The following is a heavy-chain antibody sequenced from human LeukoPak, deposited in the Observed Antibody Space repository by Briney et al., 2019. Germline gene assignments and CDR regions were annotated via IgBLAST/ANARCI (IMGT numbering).Heavy chain of an antibody. V-gene: IGHV3-11*05. J-gene: IGHJ4*02. CDR1: GFTFSDYY. CDR3: ARDLGYYYDSSGRFDY. CDR2: ISSSSSYT. Sequence: GGSLRLSCAASGFTFSDYYMSWIRQAPGKGLEWVSYISSSSSYTNYADSVKGRFTISRGNAKNSLYLQMNSLRAEDTAVYYCARDLGYYYDSSGRFDYWGQGTLVTVSS. D-gene: IGHD3-22*01.